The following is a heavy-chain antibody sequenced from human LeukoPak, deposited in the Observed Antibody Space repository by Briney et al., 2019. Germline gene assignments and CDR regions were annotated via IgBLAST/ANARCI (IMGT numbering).Heavy chain of an antibody. J-gene: IGHJ4*02. D-gene: IGHD1-26*01. V-gene: IGHV1-2*02. CDR3: ARVRPSGSYLYSFDY. CDR1: GYTFTGYY. CDR2: INPNGGST. Sequence: ASVKVSCKASGYTFTGYYMYWVRQAPGQGLEWMGWINPNGGSTHYAQKFQGRVTMTRDTSISTDYMELSSLRSDDTAVYYCARVRPSGSYLYSFDYWGQGTLVTVSS.